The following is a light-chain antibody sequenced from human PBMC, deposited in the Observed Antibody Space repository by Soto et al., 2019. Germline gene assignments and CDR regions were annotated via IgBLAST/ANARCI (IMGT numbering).Light chain of an antibody. Sequence: QSALSQPASVSGSPGQSITISCTGTSSDVGGYDYVSWYQQHPGKAPKLLIYEVNNRPSDVSYRFSASKSGNTASLTISGLQAEDEGDYHCSSYTDSGPLFVFGTGTKVTVL. CDR3: SSYTDSGPLFV. V-gene: IGLV2-14*01. CDR2: EVN. J-gene: IGLJ1*01. CDR1: SSDVGGYDY.